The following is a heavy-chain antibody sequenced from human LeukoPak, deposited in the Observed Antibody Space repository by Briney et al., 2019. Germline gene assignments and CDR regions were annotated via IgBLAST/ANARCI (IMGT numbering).Heavy chain of an antibody. V-gene: IGHV4-59*01. CDR3: ARDHSYGYSSDAFDI. CDR1: GGSISSYY. J-gene: IGHJ3*02. Sequence: SETLSLTWTVYGGSISSYYWSWIRQPPGKGLEWIGYIYYSGSTNYNPSLKSRVTISVDTSKNQFSLKLSSVTAADTAVYYCARDHSYGYSSDAFDIWGQGTMVTVSS. CDR2: IYYSGST. D-gene: IGHD5-18*01.